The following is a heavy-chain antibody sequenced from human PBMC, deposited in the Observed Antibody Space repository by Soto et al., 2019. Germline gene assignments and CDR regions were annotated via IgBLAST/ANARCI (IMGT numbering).Heavy chain of an antibody. CDR2: ISTSGTST. Sequence: QVQLVESGGGLVKPGGSLRLSCAVSGFNFSNYYMAWIRQAPGKGLEWVSYISTSGTSTFYADSVKDRFTISRDNAENSLFLQMDSLRVEDTAVYFCARDGVLFRAGFDSWGQGTLVTVAS. V-gene: IGHV3-11*01. CDR1: GFNFSNYY. CDR3: ARDGVLFRAGFDS. J-gene: IGHJ4*02. D-gene: IGHD3-16*01.